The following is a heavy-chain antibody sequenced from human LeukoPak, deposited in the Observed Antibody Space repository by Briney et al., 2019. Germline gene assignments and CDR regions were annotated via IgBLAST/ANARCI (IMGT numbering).Heavy chain of an antibody. CDR1: GFTFSDYY. D-gene: IGHD6-13*01. CDR2: ISSSGSTI. Sequence: KPGGSLRLSCAASGFTFSDYYMTWIRQAPGKGLEWVSYISSSGSTIYYADSVKGRFTISRDNAKNSLYLQMNSLRAEDTAVYYCARIIAVGGTDWFDPWGQGTLVTVSS. V-gene: IGHV3-11*01. CDR3: ARIIAVGGTDWFDP. J-gene: IGHJ5*02.